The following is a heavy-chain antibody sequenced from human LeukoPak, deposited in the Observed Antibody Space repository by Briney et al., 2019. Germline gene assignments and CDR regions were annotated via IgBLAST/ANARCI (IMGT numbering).Heavy chain of an antibody. J-gene: IGHJ4*02. V-gene: IGHV3-30-3*01. Sequence: GGSLRLSCVTSGFTFLDFAVHWVRQAPGKGLEWVAVMSYDGNNIYYVDSVKGRFTLSRDSSKNTLYLQMNRLRPEDTAVYYCTREWGAAADFWGQGTLVTVSS. CDR3: TREWGAAADF. D-gene: IGHD6-13*01. CDR2: MSYDGNNI. CDR1: GFTFLDFA.